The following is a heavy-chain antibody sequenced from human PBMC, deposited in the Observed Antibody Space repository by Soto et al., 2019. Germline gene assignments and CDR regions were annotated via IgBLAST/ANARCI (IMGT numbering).Heavy chain of an antibody. CDR2: ISAGGSAI. J-gene: IGHJ4*02. CDR3: ARGWGCSGGACYSDY. CDR1: GFTFSSYS. D-gene: IGHD2-15*01. Sequence: EVQLVESGGDLVQPGGSLRLSCAASGFTFSSYSMNWVRQAPGKGLEWVSYISAGGSAIYYTDSVKGRFTISRDNAKNSLYLQMNSLRDEDTPVYYCARGWGCSGGACYSDYWGQGTLVTVSS. V-gene: IGHV3-48*02.